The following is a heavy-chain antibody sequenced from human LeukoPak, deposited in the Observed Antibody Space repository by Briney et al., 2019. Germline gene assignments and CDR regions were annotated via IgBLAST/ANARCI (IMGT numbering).Heavy chain of an antibody. CDR2: IYYSGST. CDR3: ARGIADPYSFDS. V-gene: IGHV4-31*03. D-gene: IGHD6-13*01. CDR1: GGSISSGGYY. J-gene: IGHJ4*02. Sequence: PSQTLSLTCTVSGGSISSGGYYWSWIRQHPGKGLEWIGYIYYSGSTYYSPSLKSRVTMSVDKSKNQFSLNLSSVTAADTAVYYCARGIADPYSFDSWGQGTLVTVSS.